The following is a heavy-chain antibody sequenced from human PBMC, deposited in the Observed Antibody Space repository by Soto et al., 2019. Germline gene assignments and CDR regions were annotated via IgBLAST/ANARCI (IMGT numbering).Heavy chain of an antibody. V-gene: IGHV3-48*01. Sequence: GGSLRLSCAASGFTFSSYSMSWVRQAPGKGLEWVSYISSSSSTIYYADSVKGRFTISRDNAKNSLYLQMNSLRAEDTAVYYCARVARGAFDIWGQGTMVTVSS. J-gene: IGHJ3*02. CDR1: GFTFSSYS. CDR3: ARVARGAFDI. CDR2: ISSSSSTI.